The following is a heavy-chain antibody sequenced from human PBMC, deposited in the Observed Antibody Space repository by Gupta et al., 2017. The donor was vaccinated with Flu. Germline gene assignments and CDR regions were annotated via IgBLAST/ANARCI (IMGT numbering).Heavy chain of an antibody. CDR2: ISSSSSTI. CDR1: SSYR. CDR3: ARVVVPSAIDWCDP. D-gene: IGHD2-2*01. Sequence: SSYRRNWVRQAPGKGLEWVSYISSSSSTIYYADSVKGRFTISRDNAKNSLYLQMNSLRAEDTAVYYCARVVVPSAIDWCDPWGQGTLVTVSS. J-gene: IGHJ5*02. V-gene: IGHV3-48*01.